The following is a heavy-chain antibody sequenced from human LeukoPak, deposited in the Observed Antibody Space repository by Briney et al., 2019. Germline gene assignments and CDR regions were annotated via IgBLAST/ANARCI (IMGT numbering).Heavy chain of an antibody. CDR2: IFYGGT. J-gene: IGHJ4*02. D-gene: IGHD6-19*01. V-gene: IGHV4-31*03. CDR1: GGSISSGGYY. CDR3: ARSSGIAVATVDY. Sequence: SQTLSLTCTVSGGSISSGGYYWNWIRQHPGKGLEWIGYIFYGGTSYNPSLKSRVTISVDTSKNQFSLKLNSVTAADTAVYYCARSSGIAVATVDYWGQGTLVTVSS.